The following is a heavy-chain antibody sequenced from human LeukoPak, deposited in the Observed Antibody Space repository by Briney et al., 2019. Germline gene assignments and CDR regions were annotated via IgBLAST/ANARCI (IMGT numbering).Heavy chain of an antibody. CDR2: IYTSGST. V-gene: IGHV4-61*02. CDR3: ARERITMIVVVNGPFDY. CDR1: GGSISSGSYY. J-gene: IGHJ4*02. Sequence: SQTLSLTCTVSGGSISSGSYYWRWIRQPAGKGLEWIGRIYTSGSTNYNPSLKSRVTISVGTSKNQFSLKLSSVTAADTAVYYCARERITMIVVVNGPFDYWGQGTLVTVSS. D-gene: IGHD3-22*01.